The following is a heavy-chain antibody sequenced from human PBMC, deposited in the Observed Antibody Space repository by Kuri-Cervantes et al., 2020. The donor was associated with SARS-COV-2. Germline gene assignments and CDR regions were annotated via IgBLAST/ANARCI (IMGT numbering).Heavy chain of an antibody. D-gene: IGHD1-1*01. CDR3: ARVTTGTLDY. V-gene: IGHV6-1*01. J-gene: IGHJ4*02. CDR2: TYYRSKWYH. CDR1: GDSVSSNSAG. Sequence: SETRSPTCALSGDSVSSNSAGWNWIRQSPSRGLEWLGRTYYRSKWYHDYAVSVKSRIIINPDTSKNQFSLQLSSVPPEDTAVYYCARVTTGTLDYWGQGTLVTVSS.